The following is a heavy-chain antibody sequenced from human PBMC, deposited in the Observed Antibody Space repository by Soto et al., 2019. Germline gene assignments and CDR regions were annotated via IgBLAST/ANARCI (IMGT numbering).Heavy chain of an antibody. CDR3: ARTYYYDTSGYYPYWYFDL. Sequence: QVQLQESGPGLVKPSETLSLTCTVSGGSISSYYWSWIRQPPGKGLEWIGYIYYSGSTHYNPSLKSRVTISVDTSKNHFSLKLSSVTAADTAVYYCARTYYYDTSGYYPYWYFDLWGRGTLVTVSS. CDR1: GGSISSYY. CDR2: IYYSGST. J-gene: IGHJ2*01. D-gene: IGHD3-22*01. V-gene: IGHV4-59*01.